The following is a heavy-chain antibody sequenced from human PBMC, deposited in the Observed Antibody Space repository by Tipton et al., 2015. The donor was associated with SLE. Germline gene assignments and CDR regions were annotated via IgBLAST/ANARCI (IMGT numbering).Heavy chain of an antibody. CDR3: ARKFNDYGDYDS. Sequence: GSLRLSCAASGFTFDDYGMSWVRQAPGKGLEWVSGINWNGDSTGYADSVKGRFTISRDNAKNSLYLQMNSLRTEDTAVYYCARKFNDYGDYDSWGQGTLFTVSS. J-gene: IGHJ5*01. V-gene: IGHV3-20*04. CDR1: GFTFDDYG. D-gene: IGHD4-17*01. CDR2: INWNGDST.